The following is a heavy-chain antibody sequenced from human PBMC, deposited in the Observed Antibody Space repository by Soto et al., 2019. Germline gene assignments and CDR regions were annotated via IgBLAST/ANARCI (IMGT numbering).Heavy chain of an antibody. CDR2: IYYSGST. J-gene: IGHJ5*02. CDR1: GGSIGGYD. D-gene: IGHD2-2*01. V-gene: IGHV4-59*01. Sequence: SETLCLTCSVSGGSIGGYDGSWIRQPPGKGLEWIGYIYYSGSTNYNPSLKSRVTISVDTSKNQFSLKLSSVTAADTAVYYCARTSIVVVPAAMGVGWFDPWGQGTLVTVSS. CDR3: ARTSIVVVPAAMGVGWFDP.